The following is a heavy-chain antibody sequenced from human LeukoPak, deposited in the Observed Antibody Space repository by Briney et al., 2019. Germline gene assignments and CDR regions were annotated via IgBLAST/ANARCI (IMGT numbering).Heavy chain of an antibody. CDR1: GGSFSNYY. CDR3: ARRWNYGRNYYIDV. CDR2: INDSGRT. V-gene: IGHV4-34*01. D-gene: IGHD1-7*01. Sequence: SETLSLTCAVYGGSFSNYYWSWIRQPPGKGLEWIGEINDSGRTNYNPSLMSRVTVTVDTSKNQFSLRLTSVTATDTAVYYCARRWNYGRNYYIDVWGKGATVSVSS. J-gene: IGHJ6*03.